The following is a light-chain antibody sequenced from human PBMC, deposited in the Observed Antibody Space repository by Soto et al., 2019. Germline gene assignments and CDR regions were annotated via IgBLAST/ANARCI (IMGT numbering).Light chain of an antibody. V-gene: IGKV3-15*01. CDR1: QSVSSN. CDR2: GAS. Sequence: EILMTQSPATLSVSPGETVTLSCRASQSVSSNLAWYQHRPGQAPRLLIYGASTRATGIPARFSGSGSGSEFPLTISSMKSEDFALYYCQQYYSWLTFGGGTKVDIK. J-gene: IGKJ4*01. CDR3: QQYYSWLT.